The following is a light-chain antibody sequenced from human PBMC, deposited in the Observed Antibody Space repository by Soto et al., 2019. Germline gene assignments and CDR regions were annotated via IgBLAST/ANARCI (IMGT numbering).Light chain of an antibody. Sequence: SYELTQPPSVSVSPGQTASITCSGDKLGDKYACWYQQKPGQSPVLVIYQDSKRPSGIPERFSGSNSGNTATLTISGTQAMDEADYYCQAWDSSTMLFCGGTKLTFL. J-gene: IGLJ2*01. V-gene: IGLV3-1*01. CDR2: QDS. CDR1: KLGDKY. CDR3: QAWDSSTML.